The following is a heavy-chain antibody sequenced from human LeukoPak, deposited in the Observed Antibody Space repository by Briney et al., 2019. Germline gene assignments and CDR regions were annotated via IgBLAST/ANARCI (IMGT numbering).Heavy chain of an antibody. J-gene: IGHJ4*02. CDR3: ARDKTYYDILTGYPPRYYFDY. CDR1: GFTFSSYW. D-gene: IGHD3-9*01. CDR2: IKQDGSEK. V-gene: IGHV3-7*01. Sequence: PGGSLRLSCAASGFTFSSYWMSWVRQAPGKGLEWVANIKQDGSEKYYVDSVKGRFTISRDNSKNTLYLQMNSLRAEDTAVYYCARDKTYYDILTGYPPRYYFDYWGQGTLVTVSS.